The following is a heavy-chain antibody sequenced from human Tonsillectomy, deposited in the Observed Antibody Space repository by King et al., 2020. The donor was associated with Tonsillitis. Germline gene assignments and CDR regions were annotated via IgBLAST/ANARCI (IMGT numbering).Heavy chain of an antibody. Sequence: VQLVESGGGVVQPGRSLRLSCAASGFTFSSYGMHWVRQAPGKGLEWVAVISYDGSNKYYADSVKGRFTISRDNSKNTLYRQMNSLRAEDTAVYYCARATLPRYYDILTGYYYYYYYGMDVWGQGTTVTVSS. CDR3: ARATLPRYYDILTGYYYYYYYGMDV. D-gene: IGHD3-9*01. V-gene: IGHV3-33*05. CDR2: ISYDGSNK. CDR1: GFTFSSYG. J-gene: IGHJ6*02.